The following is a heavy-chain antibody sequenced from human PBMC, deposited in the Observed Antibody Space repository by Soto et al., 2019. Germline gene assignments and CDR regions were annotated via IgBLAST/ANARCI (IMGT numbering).Heavy chain of an antibody. V-gene: IGHV1-3*01. D-gene: IGHD1-26*01. CDR1: GYTVTTFA. J-gene: IGHJ4*02. CDR3: ARNTVGATYLDY. Sequence: GASVKVSCKTSGYTVTTFAMHWVRQAPGRRLWGVGWINGGNGATRYSPQFQGRVTITRDTSASTAYMELSSLRSEDTAVYFCARNTVGATYLDYWGRGVLDTVTS. CDR2: INGGNGAT.